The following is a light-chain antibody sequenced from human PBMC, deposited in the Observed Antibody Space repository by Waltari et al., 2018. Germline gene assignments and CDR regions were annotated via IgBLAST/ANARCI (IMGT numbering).Light chain of an antibody. CDR1: QGVLFSSNNKNY. J-gene: IGKJ2*01. V-gene: IGKV4-1*01. CDR2: WAS. CDR3: QQYYDTLYT. Sequence: DIVMTLSPASLTVSLGERAPINCKSSQGVLFSSNNKNYLAWYQQKPGQPPKLLIYWASTRESGVPDRFSGSGSGTDFTLTISSLQAEDVAVYYCQQYYDTLYTFGQGTKLEIK.